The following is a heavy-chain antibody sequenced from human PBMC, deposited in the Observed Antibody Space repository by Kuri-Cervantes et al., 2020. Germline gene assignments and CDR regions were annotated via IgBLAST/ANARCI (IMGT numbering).Heavy chain of an antibody. CDR2: ISAYNGHT. Sequence: ASVKISCKTSGYTFTSYGITWVRQAPGQGLEWMGWISAYNGHTNYAQKFQGRVTMTTDTSTSTAYMELRSLRSDDTAVYYCASVGSSSSPPYYYYYMDVWGKGTTVTVSS. J-gene: IGHJ6*03. CDR1: GYTFTSYG. V-gene: IGHV1-18*01. D-gene: IGHD6-6*01. CDR3: ASVGSSSSPPYYYYYMDV.